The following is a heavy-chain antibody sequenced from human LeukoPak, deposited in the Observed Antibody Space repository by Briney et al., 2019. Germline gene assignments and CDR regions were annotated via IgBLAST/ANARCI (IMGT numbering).Heavy chain of an antibody. CDR3: ARSYYLLIFQFDS. D-gene: IGHD2/OR15-2a*01. Sequence: SETLSLTCTVSGGSIISSTDYWGWIRPPPGKGLEWIGSIYYSGSTYYNPSLTSRVTISGDTSKNQFSLKLSSVTAADTAVYYCARSYYLLIFQFDSWGQGTTVTVSS. J-gene: IGHJ4*03. V-gene: IGHV4-39*07. CDR2: IYYSGST. CDR1: GGSIISSTDY.